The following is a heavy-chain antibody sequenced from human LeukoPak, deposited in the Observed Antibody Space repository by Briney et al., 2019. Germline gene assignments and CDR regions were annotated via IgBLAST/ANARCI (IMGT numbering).Heavy chain of an antibody. CDR2: ISGSGGST. CDR1: GFTFITYA. Sequence: PGGSLRLSCAASGFTFITYAMSWVRQAPGKGLEWVSTISGSGGSTYYADSVKGRFRISRDNSKNTLVLQMNSLRVEDTAVYYCAKGGGYNFDSFFDFWGQGTLVTVSS. D-gene: IGHD5-24*01. J-gene: IGHJ4*02. CDR3: AKGGGYNFDSFFDF. V-gene: IGHV3-23*01.